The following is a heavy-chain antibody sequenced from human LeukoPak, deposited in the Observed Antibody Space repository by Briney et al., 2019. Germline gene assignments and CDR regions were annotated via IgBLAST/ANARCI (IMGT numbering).Heavy chain of an antibody. D-gene: IGHD2-2*01. CDR2: ISYDGSNK. J-gene: IGHJ6*02. Sequence: GGSLRLSCAASGLTFSSYGMHWARQAPGKGLEWVAVISYDGSNKYYADSVKGRFTISRDNSKNTLYLQMNSLRAEDTAVYYCAKVKGYCSSTSCYGGGYGMDVWGQGTTVTVSS. CDR1: GLTFSSYG. V-gene: IGHV3-30*18. CDR3: AKVKGYCSSTSCYGGGYGMDV.